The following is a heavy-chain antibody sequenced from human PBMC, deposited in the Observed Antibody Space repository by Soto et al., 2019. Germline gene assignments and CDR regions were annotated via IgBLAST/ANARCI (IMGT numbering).Heavy chain of an antibody. D-gene: IGHD6-19*01. V-gene: IGHV1-58*02. CDR2: IVVGSGNT. CDR1: GFTFTSSA. J-gene: IGHJ5*02. CDR3: AAEKYSSGNGGNWFDP. Sequence: WPSVKVSCKASGFTFTSSAMQWVRKARGQRLEWIGWIVVGSGNTNYAQKFQERVTITRDMSTSTAYMELSSLRSEDTAVYYCAAEKYSSGNGGNWFDPWGQGTLVTVSS.